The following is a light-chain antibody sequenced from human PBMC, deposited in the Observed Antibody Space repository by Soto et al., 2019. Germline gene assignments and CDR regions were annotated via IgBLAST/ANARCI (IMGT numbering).Light chain of an antibody. CDR2: SNN. V-gene: IGLV1-44*01. Sequence: QSALTQPPSASGTPGQRVTISCSGSSSNIGSNTVNWYQHLPGTAPKLLIYSNNQRPSGVPDRFSGSQSGTSASLAISGLQSEDEADYYCAAWDDSLNGWVFGGGTKVTVL. J-gene: IGLJ3*02. CDR1: SSNIGSNT. CDR3: AAWDDSLNGWV.